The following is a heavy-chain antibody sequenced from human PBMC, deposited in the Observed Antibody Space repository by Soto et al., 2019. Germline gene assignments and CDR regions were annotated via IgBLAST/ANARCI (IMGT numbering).Heavy chain of an antibody. CDR2: IIPIFGTA. Sequence: QVQLVQSGAEVKKPGSSVKVSCKASGGTFSSYAISWVRHAPGQGLEWMGGIIPIFGTANYAQKFQGRVTITADESTSTAYMELSSLRSEDTAVYYCARVRIAARPEPTGYFDLWGRGTLVTVSS. V-gene: IGHV1-69*01. CDR3: ARVRIAARPEPTGYFDL. CDR1: GGTFSSYA. J-gene: IGHJ2*01. D-gene: IGHD6-6*01.